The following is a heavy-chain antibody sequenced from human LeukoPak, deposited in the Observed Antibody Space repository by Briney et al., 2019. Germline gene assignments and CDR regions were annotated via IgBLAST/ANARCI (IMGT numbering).Heavy chain of an antibody. CDR1: GGSISSSSYY. Sequence: PSETLSLTCTVSGGSISSSSYYWGWIRQPPGKGLEWIGSIYYSGSTYYNPSLKSRVTISVDTSKNQFSLKLSSVTAADTAVYYCARTQADYYDSRLLFDYWGQGTLVTVSS. D-gene: IGHD3-22*01. J-gene: IGHJ4*02. CDR2: IYYSGST. CDR3: ARTQADYYDSRLLFDY. V-gene: IGHV4-39*01.